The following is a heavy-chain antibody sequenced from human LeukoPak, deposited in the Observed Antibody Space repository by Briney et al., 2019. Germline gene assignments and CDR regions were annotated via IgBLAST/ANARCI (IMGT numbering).Heavy chain of an antibody. Sequence: GGSLRLSCAASGFTSSSYEMNWVRQAPGKGLEWVSYISSGGSTIYYADSVRGRFTISRDNAKNSLYLQMNSLRAEDTAVYYCARDAPGYSSSWGLFDYWGQGTLVTVSS. J-gene: IGHJ4*02. D-gene: IGHD6-13*01. CDR2: ISSGGSTI. V-gene: IGHV3-48*03. CDR1: GFTSSSYE. CDR3: ARDAPGYSSSWGLFDY.